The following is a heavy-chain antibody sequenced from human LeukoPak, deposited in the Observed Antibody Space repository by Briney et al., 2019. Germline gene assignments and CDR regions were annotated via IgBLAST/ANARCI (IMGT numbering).Heavy chain of an antibody. Sequence: GGSLRLSCAASGFTVSSNYMSWVRQAPGKGLEWVAVVYGSGRTYSADSVRGRFIISRDYSKDMLYLQMNGLRAEDTAVYYCARGAGSLDYWGQGTLVTVSS. D-gene: IGHD6-13*01. J-gene: IGHJ4*02. CDR2: VYGSGRT. V-gene: IGHV3-53*01. CDR3: ARGAGSLDY. CDR1: GFTVSSNY.